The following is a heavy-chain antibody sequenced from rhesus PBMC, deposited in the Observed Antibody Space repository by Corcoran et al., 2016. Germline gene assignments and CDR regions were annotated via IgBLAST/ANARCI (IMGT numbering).Heavy chain of an antibody. V-gene: IGHV4-127*01. D-gene: IGHD3-9*01. Sequence: QVQLQESGPGLVQPSETLSLICGVSGSSISSGYVWSWIRQPPGKGLEWIGYIGGSSGRNKYNPSLKSRVTILKDTSKTQFSLKLSSVTAADTAVYYCARDLGGYHLDDWGQGVLVTVSS. CDR3: ARDLGGYHLDD. J-gene: IGHJ4*01. CDR2: IGGSSGRN. CDR1: GSSISSGYV.